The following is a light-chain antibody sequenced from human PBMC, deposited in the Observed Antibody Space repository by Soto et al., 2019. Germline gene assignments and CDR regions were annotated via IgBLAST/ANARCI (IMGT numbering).Light chain of an antibody. CDR3: QKYNSAPPFT. Sequence: DIQMTQSPSSLSASVGDRVTITCRASQGINSYLAWYQQKPGKVPTLLIYAASTLQSGVPSRFSGSGSGTDFTLTISSLQPEDVATYYCQKYNSAPPFTFGPGTKVDIK. V-gene: IGKV1-27*01. CDR1: QGINSY. CDR2: AAS. J-gene: IGKJ3*01.